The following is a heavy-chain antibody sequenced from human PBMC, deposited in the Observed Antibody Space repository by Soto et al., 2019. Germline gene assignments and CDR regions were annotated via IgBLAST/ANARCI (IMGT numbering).Heavy chain of an antibody. CDR1: GFTFSSYS. V-gene: IGHV3-21*01. CDR2: ISSSSIYI. J-gene: IGHJ6*02. Sequence: EVQLVESGGGRVKPGGSLRLSCPAPGFTFSSYSMNWVRQSPGKGLEWVSSISSSSIYIYYEDSVKGRFTISRDNAKNSLYLQMNSLRAEDTAVYYCARDCVTGTTGGGYYYYGMDVWGQGTTVTVSS. D-gene: IGHD1-7*01. CDR3: ARDCVTGTTGGGYYYYGMDV.